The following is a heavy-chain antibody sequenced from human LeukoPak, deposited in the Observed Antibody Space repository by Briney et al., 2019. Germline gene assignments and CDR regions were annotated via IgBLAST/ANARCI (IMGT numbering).Heavy chain of an antibody. CDR2: IYYSGGT. J-gene: IGHJ4*02. Sequence: NPSETLSLTCTVSGGSISRYYWSWTRQPPGKGLEWIGHIYYSGGTNHNPSLRSRVTISVDTSKNQFSLKLSSVTAADTAVYYCARGKYQLDYWGQGTLVTVSS. D-gene: IGHD2-2*01. CDR1: GGSISRYY. V-gene: IGHV4-59*08. CDR3: ARGKYQLDY.